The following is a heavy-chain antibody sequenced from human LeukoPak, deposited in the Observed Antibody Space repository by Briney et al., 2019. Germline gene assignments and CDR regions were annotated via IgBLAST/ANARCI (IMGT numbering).Heavy chain of an antibody. CDR1: GFTFSSYW. J-gene: IGHJ4*02. Sequence: GGSLGLSCAASGFTFSSYWMSWVRQAPGKGLEWVANIKQDGSEKYYVDSVKGRFTISRDNAKNSLYLQMNSLRAEDTAVYYCARDREVEWEPHFDYWGQGTLVTVSS. CDR3: ARDREVEWEPHFDY. V-gene: IGHV3-7*01. D-gene: IGHD1-26*01. CDR2: IKQDGSEK.